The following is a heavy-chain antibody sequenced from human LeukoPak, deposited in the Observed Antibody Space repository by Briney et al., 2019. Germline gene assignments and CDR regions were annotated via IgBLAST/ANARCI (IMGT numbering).Heavy chain of an antibody. CDR3: AKRGDYYDSSGYYYLVPGPSYYFDY. Sequence: GGSLRLSCAASGFTFSSYRMNWVRQAPGKGLEWVSCISSTSSYKYYANSVKGRFTISRDNSKNTLYLQMNSLRAEDTAVYYCAKRGDYYDSSGYYYLVPGPSYYFDYWGQGTLVTVSS. CDR1: GFTFSSYR. V-gene: IGHV3-21*01. D-gene: IGHD3-22*01. J-gene: IGHJ4*02. CDR2: ISSTSSYK.